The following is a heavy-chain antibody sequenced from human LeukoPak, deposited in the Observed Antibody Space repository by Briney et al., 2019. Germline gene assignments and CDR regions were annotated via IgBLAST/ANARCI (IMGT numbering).Heavy chain of an antibody. J-gene: IGHJ4*02. CDR1: GGSISNYY. Sequence: SETLSLTCTVSGGSISNYYWSWIRQPPGKGLEWIGYIYYSGSTDYSPSLKSRVTISVDTSKNQFSLNLSSVTAADTAVYYCVRDRYKSNVNFDYWGRGTLVTVSS. V-gene: IGHV4-59*12. D-gene: IGHD1-14*01. CDR3: VRDRYKSNVNFDY. CDR2: IYYSGST.